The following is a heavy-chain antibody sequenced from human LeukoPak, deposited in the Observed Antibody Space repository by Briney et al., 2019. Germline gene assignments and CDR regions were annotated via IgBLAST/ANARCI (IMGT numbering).Heavy chain of an antibody. CDR3: ARGIYCSGGSCYSVRDYYYMDV. D-gene: IGHD2-15*01. J-gene: IGHJ6*03. CDR2: INHSGST. Sequence: SETLSPTCAVYGGSFSGYYWSWIRQPPGKGLEWIGEINHSGSTNYNPSLKSRVTISVDTSKNQFSLKLSSVTAADTAVYYCARGIYCSGGSCYSVRDYYYMDVWGKGTTVTVSS. V-gene: IGHV4-34*01. CDR1: GGSFSGYY.